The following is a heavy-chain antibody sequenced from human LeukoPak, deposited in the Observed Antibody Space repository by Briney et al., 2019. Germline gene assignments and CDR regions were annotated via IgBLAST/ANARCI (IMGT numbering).Heavy chain of an antibody. CDR2: ISGGGGST. CDR1: GFTFSRFW. Sequence: GGSLRLSCAASGFTFSRFWMNWVRQAPGKGLEWVSVISGGGGSTYYADSVKGRFTISRDNSKNTLFLQMNSLRAEDTAVYYCAKGGYCSSTSCYVGWFDPWGQGTLVTVSS. D-gene: IGHD2-2*01. CDR3: AKGGYCSSTSCYVGWFDP. V-gene: IGHV3-23*01. J-gene: IGHJ5*02.